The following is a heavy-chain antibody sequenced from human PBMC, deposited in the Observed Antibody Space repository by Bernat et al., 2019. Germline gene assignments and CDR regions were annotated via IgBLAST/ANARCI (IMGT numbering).Heavy chain of an antibody. CDR1: GFTSSSHS. J-gene: IGHJ5*02. V-gene: IGHV3-53*01. D-gene: IGHD2-15*01. CDR3: ARDRVVVAGGWFDP. CDR2: IYSGGST. Sequence: EVRLVGSGGGLFQPGGSLRLPCAASGFTSSSHSLSWVRQAPGRGLEWVSVIYSGGSTYYADSVKGRFTISRDNSKNTLYLQMNSLRAEDTAVYYCARDRVVVAGGWFDPWGQGTLVTVSS.